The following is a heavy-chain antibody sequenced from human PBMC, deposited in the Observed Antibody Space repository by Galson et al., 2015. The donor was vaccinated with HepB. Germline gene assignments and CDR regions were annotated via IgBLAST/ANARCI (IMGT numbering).Heavy chain of an antibody. J-gene: IGHJ2*01. D-gene: IGHD2-15*01. CDR2: ISWNSGSI. Sequence: SLRLSCAASGFTFDDYALHWVRQAPGKGLEWVSGISWNSGSIGYADSVKGRFTISRDNAKNSLYLQMNSLRAEDTALYYCAKALGCSGGSCYSYWYFDLWGRGTLVTVSS. CDR1: GFTFDDYA. CDR3: AKALGCSGGSCYSYWYFDL. V-gene: IGHV3-9*01.